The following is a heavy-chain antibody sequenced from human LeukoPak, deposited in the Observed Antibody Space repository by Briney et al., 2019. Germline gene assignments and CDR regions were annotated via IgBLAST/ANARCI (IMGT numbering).Heavy chain of an antibody. Sequence: SETLSLTCTVSGGSISRSSYYWGWIRQPPGKGLEWIGSMHYSGRTYYNTSLKSRVTISVDTSKNQFSLKLSSVTAAHTAVYYCARPRPDVYVWGSYRPDAFDIGGEGTMVTVS. V-gene: IGHV4-39*01. D-gene: IGHD3-16*02. CDR2: MHYSGRT. J-gene: IGHJ3*02. CDR3: ARPRPDVYVWGSYRPDAFDI. CDR1: GGSISRSSYY.